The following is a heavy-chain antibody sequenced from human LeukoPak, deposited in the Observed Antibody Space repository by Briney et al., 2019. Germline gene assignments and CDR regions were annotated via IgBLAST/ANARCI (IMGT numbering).Heavy chain of an antibody. J-gene: IGHJ4*02. CDR1: GFTFSSYA. CDR2: ISGSGGST. Sequence: GGSLRLSCAASGFTFSSYAMSWVRQAPGKGLEWVSAISGSGGSTYYADSVKGRFTISRDNSKNTLYLQMNSLRAEDTAVYYCAKPIHGYDFRLELDYWGQGTLVTVSS. V-gene: IGHV3-23*01. CDR3: AKPIHGYDFRLELDY. D-gene: IGHD3-3*01.